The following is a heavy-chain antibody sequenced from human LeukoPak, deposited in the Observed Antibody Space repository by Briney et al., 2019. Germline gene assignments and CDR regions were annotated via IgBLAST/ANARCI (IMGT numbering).Heavy chain of an antibody. J-gene: IGHJ4*02. CDR3: ARVLNLRGWFTLDY. D-gene: IGHD6-19*01. CDR1: GYTFTGYY. V-gene: IGHV1-2*02. CDR2: INPNSGGT. Sequence: GASVKVSCKASGYTFTGYYMHWVRQAPGQGLEWMGWINPNSGGTNYAQKFQGRVTMTRDTSISTAYMELSRLRSDDTAVYYCARVLNLRGWFTLDYWGQGTLVTVSS.